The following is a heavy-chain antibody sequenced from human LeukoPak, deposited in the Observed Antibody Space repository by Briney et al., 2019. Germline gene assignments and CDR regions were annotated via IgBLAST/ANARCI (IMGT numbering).Heavy chain of an antibody. CDR2: IVHSGNT. CDR1: GGSFSGYY. D-gene: IGHD6-13*01. CDR3: ARFGSSTWYKGAFDI. V-gene: IGHV4-34*12. Sequence: SETLSLTCAVYGGSFSGYYWSWIRQPPGKGLEWIGEIVHSGNTKYNPSLKSRVTVSVDTSKNQFSLNLTSVTAADTAVYYCARFGSSTWYKGAFDIWGQGTMVTVAS. J-gene: IGHJ3*02.